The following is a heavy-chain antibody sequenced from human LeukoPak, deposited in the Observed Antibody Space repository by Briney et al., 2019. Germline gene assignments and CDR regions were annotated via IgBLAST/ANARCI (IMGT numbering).Heavy chain of an antibody. CDR3: AKDPDSSGYLSYFDY. Sequence: GGSLRLSCAASGFTFISYWLTWVRQAPGKGLEWVANIKQDGSEKYYADSVEGRFTISRDNSKNTLYLQMNSLRAEDTAVYYCAKDPDSSGYLSYFDYWGQGTLVTVSS. CDR2: IKQDGSEK. V-gene: IGHV3-7*01. D-gene: IGHD3-22*01. CDR1: GFTFISYW. J-gene: IGHJ4*02.